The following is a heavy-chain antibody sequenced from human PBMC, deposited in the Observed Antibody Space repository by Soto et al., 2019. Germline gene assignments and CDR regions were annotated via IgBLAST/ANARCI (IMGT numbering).Heavy chain of an antibody. CDR1: GYTFTSYG. V-gene: IGHV1-18*01. J-gene: IGHJ6*02. CDR3: AGDFLSDDGDGLRGDV. D-gene: IGHD4-17*01. Sequence: QVQLVQSGAEVKKPGASVKVSCKTSGYTFTSYGISWVRQAPGQGLEWMGWISGYNGNTNYVQKFQGRATMTTDASTSTAYMELRGLGSDDTAVYYCAGDFLSDDGDGLRGDVWGQGTTVTVSS. CDR2: ISGYNGNT.